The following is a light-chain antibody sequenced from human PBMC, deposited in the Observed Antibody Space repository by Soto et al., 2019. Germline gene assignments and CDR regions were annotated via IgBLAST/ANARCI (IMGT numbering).Light chain of an antibody. CDR1: QSVSSNY. V-gene: IGKV3-20*01. Sequence: DIVLTQSQGTLSLSPGERATLSFSASQSVSSNYLAWYQQKPGQAPRLLIYGASTRATGVPDRFSGSGSGTDFTLTISRLEPEDFAVYHCQQYGSLSWTFGQGTKVDI. CDR2: GAS. J-gene: IGKJ1*01. CDR3: QQYGSLSWT.